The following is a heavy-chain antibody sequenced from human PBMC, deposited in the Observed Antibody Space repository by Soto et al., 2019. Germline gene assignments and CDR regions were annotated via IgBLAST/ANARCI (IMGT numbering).Heavy chain of an antibody. Sequence: GGSLRLSCAASGFTFSSYGMHWVRQAPGKGLEWVAVISYDGSNKYYADSVKGRFTISRDNSKNTLYLQMNSLRAEDTAVYYCAKGSSYGDRLYYFDYWGQGTLVTVSS. J-gene: IGHJ4*02. D-gene: IGHD4-17*01. CDR2: ISYDGSNK. V-gene: IGHV3-30*18. CDR1: GFTFSSYG. CDR3: AKGSSYGDRLYYFDY.